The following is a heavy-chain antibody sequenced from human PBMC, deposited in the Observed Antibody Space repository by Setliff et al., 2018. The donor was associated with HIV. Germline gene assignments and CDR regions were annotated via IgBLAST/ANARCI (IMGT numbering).Heavy chain of an antibody. J-gene: IGHJ4*02. CDR1: GYSFTGYY. Sequence: ASVKVSCKASGYSFTGYYMHWVRQAPGQGLEWMGRINPNSGGTNYAQKFQGRVTMTRDTSISAAYMELSRLRSDDTAVYYCARDEVIEVAGDFDDWGRGTLVTVSS. V-gene: IGHV1-2*06. CDR2: INPNSGGT. CDR3: ARDEVIEVAGDFDD. D-gene: IGHD6-19*01.